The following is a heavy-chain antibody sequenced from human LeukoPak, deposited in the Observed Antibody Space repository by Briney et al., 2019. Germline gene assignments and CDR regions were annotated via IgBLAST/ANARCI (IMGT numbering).Heavy chain of an antibody. CDR3: AKKLSVWGRQLAR. CDR1: GFTFSSYG. V-gene: IGHV3-30*02. Sequence: GGSLRLSCAASGFTFSSYGMHWVRQAPGKGLEWVAFIRYDGSNKYYADSVKGRFTISRDNSKNTLYLQMNSLRAEDTAVYYCAKKLSVWGRQLARWGQGTLVTVSS. J-gene: IGHJ4*02. CDR2: IRYDGSNK. D-gene: IGHD6-13*01.